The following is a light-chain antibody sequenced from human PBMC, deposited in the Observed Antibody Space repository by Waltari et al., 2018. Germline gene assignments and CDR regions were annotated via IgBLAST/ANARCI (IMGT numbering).Light chain of an antibody. CDR3: QQYNRWPPIT. V-gene: IGKV3-15*01. Sequence: EVVMTQPPVTLSVFPGESATLSCRASQTVATNLAWYQQRPGQAPRLLIFDASTRAPSVPAKFSGSGSGTEFTLTIRSLQSEDSAIYYCQQYNRWPPITFGQGTRLEI. CDR1: QTVATN. J-gene: IGKJ5*01. CDR2: DAS.